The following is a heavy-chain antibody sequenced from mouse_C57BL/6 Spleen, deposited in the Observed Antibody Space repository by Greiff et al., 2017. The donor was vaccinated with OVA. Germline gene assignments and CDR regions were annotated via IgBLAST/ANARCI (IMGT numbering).Heavy chain of an antibody. CDR3: ARSGYYGSSYLAWFAY. J-gene: IGHJ3*01. D-gene: IGHD1-1*01. CDR1: GYTFTSYW. V-gene: IGHV1-69*01. Sequence: QVQLQQPGAELVMPGASVKLSCKASGYTFTSYWMNWVKQRPGQGLEWIGEIDPSDSYTNYNQKFKGKSTLTVDKSSSTAYMQLSSLTSEDSAVYYCARSGYYGSSYLAWFAYWGQGTLVTVSA. CDR2: IDPSDSYT.